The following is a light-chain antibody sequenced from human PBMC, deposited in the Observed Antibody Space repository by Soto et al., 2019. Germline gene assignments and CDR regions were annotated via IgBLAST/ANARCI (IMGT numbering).Light chain of an antibody. Sequence: DIQMTQSPSTLSASVGDRVTITCRASQSISSWLAWYQQKPGKAPKLLIYDASFLESGVPSRFSGSGSGTEFTLTISSLQPDDFATYYCQQYNTFPLTFGGGTKV. V-gene: IGKV1-5*01. CDR1: QSISSW. CDR3: QQYNTFPLT. CDR2: DAS. J-gene: IGKJ4*01.